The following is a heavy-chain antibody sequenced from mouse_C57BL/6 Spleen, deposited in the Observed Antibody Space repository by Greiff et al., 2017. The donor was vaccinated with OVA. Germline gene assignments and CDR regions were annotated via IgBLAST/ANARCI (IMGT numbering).Heavy chain of an antibody. Sequence: QVQLQQPGAELVRPGSSVKLSCKASGYTFTSYWMHWVKQRPIQGLEWIGNIDPSDSATHYNQKFKDKATLTVDKSSSTAYMQLISLTSEDSAVYYCARYGNYLDYWGQGTTLTVSS. CDR1: GYTFTSYW. J-gene: IGHJ2*01. CDR2: IDPSDSAT. V-gene: IGHV1-52*01. CDR3: ARYGNYLDY. D-gene: IGHD2-1*01.